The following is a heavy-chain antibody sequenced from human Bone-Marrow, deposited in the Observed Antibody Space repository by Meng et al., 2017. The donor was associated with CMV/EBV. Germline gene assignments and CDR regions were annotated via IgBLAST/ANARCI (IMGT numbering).Heavy chain of an antibody. CDR3: ARVSWSGYPIDY. D-gene: IGHD3-3*01. J-gene: IGHJ4*02. CDR1: GYTLTTYG. V-gene: IGHV1-18*01. Sequence: ASVKVSCKASGYTLTTYGITWVRQAPGQGLEWMGWVSSYNSNIKYAPKFRGRVTMTTDTATSTAYMELRSLGPDDTGVYYCARVSWSGYPIDYWGQGTLVTVSS. CDR2: VSSYNSNI.